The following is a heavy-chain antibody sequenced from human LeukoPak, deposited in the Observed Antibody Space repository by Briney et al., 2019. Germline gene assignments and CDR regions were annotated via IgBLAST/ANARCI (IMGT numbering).Heavy chain of an antibody. D-gene: IGHD1-26*01. V-gene: IGHV3-23*01. CDR2: ISGSGGST. CDR3: AKSAIVGATYRGNY. J-gene: IGHJ4*02. CDR1: GFPLSSYA. Sequence: PGRSLRLSCAASGFPLSSYAMSWVRQASGKGLEWVSAISGSGGSTYYADSVKGRFTISRDNSKNTLYLQMNSLRAEDTAVYYCAKSAIVGATYRGNYWGQGTLVTVSS.